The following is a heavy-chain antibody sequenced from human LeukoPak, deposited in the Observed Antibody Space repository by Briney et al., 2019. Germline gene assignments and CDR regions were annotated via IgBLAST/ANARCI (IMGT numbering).Heavy chain of an antibody. D-gene: IGHD6-13*01. CDR3: ARTPGLSWYEAFDI. CDR2: ISAYNGNA. Sequence: GASVKVSCKASGYTFTSYGVSWVRQAPGQGLEWMGWISAYNGNANYAQQCRGRVTMTTDTSANTAYMELRSLRSDDTAVYYCARTPGLSWYEAFDIWGQGTMVTVSS. V-gene: IGHV1-18*01. CDR1: GYTFTSYG. J-gene: IGHJ3*02.